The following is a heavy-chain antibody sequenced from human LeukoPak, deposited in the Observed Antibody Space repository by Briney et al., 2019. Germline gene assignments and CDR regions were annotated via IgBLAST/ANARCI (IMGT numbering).Heavy chain of an antibody. CDR1: GFSFSSYS. D-gene: IGHD3-9*01. V-gene: IGHV3-21*01. J-gene: IGHJ3*02. CDR3: ARVQKGDDILTGYYNVAAAFDI. Sequence: GGSLRLSCVASGFSFSSYSMNWVRQAPGKGLEWVSSISFSGNYIYYADSVRGRITLSRDNAKNSLFLQMNSLRAEDTAVYYCARVQKGDDILTGYYNVAAAFDIWGQGTMVTVSS. CDR2: ISFSGNYI.